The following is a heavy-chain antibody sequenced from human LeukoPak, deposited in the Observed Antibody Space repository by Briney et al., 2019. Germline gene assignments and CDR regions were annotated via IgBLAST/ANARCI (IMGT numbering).Heavy chain of an antibody. D-gene: IGHD6-19*01. CDR2: IYYSGST. CDR1: GGSISSYY. CDR3: ARQYSSGWYNGYYSDY. V-gene: IGHV4-59*08. Sequence: SETLSLTCTVSGGSISSYYWSWIRQPPGKGLEWIGYIYYSGSTNYNPSLKSRVTISVDTSKNQFSLKLSSVTAADTAVYYCARQYSSGWYNGYYSDYWGQGTLVTVSS. J-gene: IGHJ4*02.